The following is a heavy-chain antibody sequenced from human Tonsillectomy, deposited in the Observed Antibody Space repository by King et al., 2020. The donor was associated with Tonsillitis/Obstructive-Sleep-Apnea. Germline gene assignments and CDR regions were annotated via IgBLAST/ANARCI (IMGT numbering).Heavy chain of an antibody. J-gene: IGHJ6*03. CDR2: INHSGST. Sequence: QVQLQQWGARLLKPSETLSLTCAVYGGSFSGYYWSWIRQPPGKGLEWIGEINHSGSTHYNPSLKSRVTISVDTSKNQFSLNLSSVTAADTAVYYCARLVPAPISSYYYYMDVWGEGTTVTVSS. V-gene: IGHV4-34*01. D-gene: IGHD2-2*02. CDR3: ARLVPAPISSYYYYMDV. CDR1: GGSFSGYY.